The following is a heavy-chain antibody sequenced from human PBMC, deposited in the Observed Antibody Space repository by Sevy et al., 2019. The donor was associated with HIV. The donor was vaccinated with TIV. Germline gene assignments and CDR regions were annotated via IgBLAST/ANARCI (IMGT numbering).Heavy chain of an antibody. Sequence: GGSLRLSCAASGFTFSSYEINWVRQAPGKGLEWVSYISSSGSTIYYADSVKGRFTISRDNAKNSLYLQMNSLRAEDTAVYYCARVRIAVLSDYWGQGTLVTVSS. V-gene: IGHV3-48*03. J-gene: IGHJ4*02. CDR3: ARVRIAVLSDY. CDR1: GFTFSSYE. D-gene: IGHD6-19*01. CDR2: ISSSGSTI.